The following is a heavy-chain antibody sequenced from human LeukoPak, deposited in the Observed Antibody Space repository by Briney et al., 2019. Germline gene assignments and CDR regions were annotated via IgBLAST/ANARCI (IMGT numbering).Heavy chain of an antibody. V-gene: IGHV1-46*01. Sequence: ASVKVSCKASGYTFTSYYMHWVRQAPGQGLELMGIINPSGGSTSYAQKFQGRVTMTRDMSTSTVYMELSSLISEDTAVYYCARDGDYVGSWFDPWGQGTLVTVSS. CDR3: ARDGDYVGSWFDP. CDR2: INPSGGST. J-gene: IGHJ5*02. D-gene: IGHD4-17*01. CDR1: GYTFTSYY.